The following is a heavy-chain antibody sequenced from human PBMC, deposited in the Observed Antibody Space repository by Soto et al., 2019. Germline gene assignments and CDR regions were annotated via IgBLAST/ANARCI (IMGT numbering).Heavy chain of an antibody. CDR1: GGCISSDY. D-gene: IGHD5-12*01. CDR3: ARGTIVGTTDFDY. CDR2: IYYSGST. V-gene: IGHV4-59*01. Sequence: WETLSRTCTVSGGCISSDYWSWIRQPPGKGLEWIGYIYYSGSTNYSPPLKSRVRISVDTSKNQFSLKLSSVTAADAAVYYCARGTIVGTTDFDYWGQGTLVTVSS. J-gene: IGHJ4*02.